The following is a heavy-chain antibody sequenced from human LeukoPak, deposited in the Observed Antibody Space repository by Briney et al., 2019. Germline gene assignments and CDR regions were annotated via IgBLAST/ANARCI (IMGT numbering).Heavy chain of an antibody. Sequence: GGSLRLPCAASGFTFSSYSMNWVRQAPGKGLEWVSSISSGSSYIYYADSVKGRFTISRDNAKNSLYLQMNGLRAEDTAVYYCARGTYMDVWGKGTTVTVSS. V-gene: IGHV3-21*01. CDR2: ISSGSSYI. CDR3: ARGTYMDV. CDR1: GFTFSSYS. J-gene: IGHJ6*03.